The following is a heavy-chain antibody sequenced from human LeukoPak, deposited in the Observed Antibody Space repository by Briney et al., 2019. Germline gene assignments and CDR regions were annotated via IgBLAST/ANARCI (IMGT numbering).Heavy chain of an antibody. D-gene: IGHD2-2*01. V-gene: IGHV4-38-2*01. CDR1: DYSISSAYY. Sequence: PSEILSLTCDVSDYSISSAYYWGWIRQPPGKGLEWIASIHHSGSTDYNPSLKSRVTISIDTSKNQFSLNLRFVTATDTAVYYCARLGYCSSTGCYPVNWGQGTLVTVSS. CDR3: ARLGYCSSTGCYPVN. CDR2: IHHSGST. J-gene: IGHJ4*02.